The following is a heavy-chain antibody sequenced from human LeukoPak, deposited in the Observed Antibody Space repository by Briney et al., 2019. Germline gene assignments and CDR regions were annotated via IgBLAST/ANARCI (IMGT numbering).Heavy chain of an antibody. V-gene: IGHV4-30-4*08. CDR1: GGSISSGDYY. D-gene: IGHD1-14*01. CDR2: IYYSGST. Sequence: SETLSLTCTVSGGSISSGDYYWSWIRQPPGKGLEWIGYIYYSGSTYYNPSLKSRVTISVDTSKNQFSLKLSSVTAADTAVYYCASGTTYYYYMDVWGKGTTVAVSS. J-gene: IGHJ6*03. CDR3: ASGTTYYYYMDV.